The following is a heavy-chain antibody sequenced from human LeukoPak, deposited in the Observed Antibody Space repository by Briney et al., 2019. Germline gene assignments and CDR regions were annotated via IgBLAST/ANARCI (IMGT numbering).Heavy chain of an antibody. V-gene: IGHV5-51*01. CDR2: NYPGDSDT. Sequence: GEFLKISCKGSGYSFTSYWIGWGRPMPGKGVEWVGINYPGDSDTRYSPSFQGQVTISADKSIGTAYLQWSSLKASDTAMYYCARGTEYYYDSSGYFFDYWGQGTLVTVSS. CDR3: ARGTEYYYDSSGYFFDY. CDR1: GYSFTSYW. J-gene: IGHJ4*02. D-gene: IGHD3-22*01.